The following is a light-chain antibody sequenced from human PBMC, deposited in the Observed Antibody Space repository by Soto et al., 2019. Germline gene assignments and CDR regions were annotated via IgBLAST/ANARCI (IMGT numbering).Light chain of an antibody. CDR3: QQYRHWPRT. CDR2: GAS. J-gene: IGKJ1*01. V-gene: IGKV3-15*01. Sequence: EVVLSQSASTLSVSPGESVTLSCRASQSVXINLGWDQQKPGQAPRTLXYGASTRATDRSGTLSGRGSGTEFTPTISNLRPEYCAGYYCQQYRHWPRTFGQGTKVDIK. CDR1: QSVXIN.